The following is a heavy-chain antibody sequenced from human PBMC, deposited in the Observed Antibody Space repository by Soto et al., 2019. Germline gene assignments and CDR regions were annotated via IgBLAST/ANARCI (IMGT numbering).Heavy chain of an antibody. Sequence: GASVKVSCKASGYTFTRYTMNWVRQAPGQRLEWMGWINPNSGGTNYAQKFQGRVTMTRDTSISTAYMELSRLRSDDTAVYYCARSPGPGGRFDPWGQGTLVTVSS. CDR3: ARSPGPGGRFDP. V-gene: IGHV1-2*02. D-gene: IGHD3-10*01. CDR1: GYTFTRYT. J-gene: IGHJ5*02. CDR2: INPNSGGT.